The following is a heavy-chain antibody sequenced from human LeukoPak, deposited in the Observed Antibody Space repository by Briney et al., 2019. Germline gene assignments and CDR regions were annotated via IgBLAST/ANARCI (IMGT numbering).Heavy chain of an antibody. CDR2: VYPLDSET. D-gene: IGHD1-14*01. J-gene: IGHJ4*02. V-gene: IGHV5-51*01. Sequence: GASLKISCQTSGYSFNTFMIAWVRQAPRRGLEWMGLVYPLDSETRYGPSFQGQVTISADKSTSSAFLQWDSLKASDTAMYYCVRHNTGADYWGQGTLVTVSS. CDR3: VRHNTGADY. CDR1: GYSFNTFM.